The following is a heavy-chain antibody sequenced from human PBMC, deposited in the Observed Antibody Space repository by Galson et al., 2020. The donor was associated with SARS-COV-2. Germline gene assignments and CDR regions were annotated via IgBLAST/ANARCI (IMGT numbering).Heavy chain of an antibody. CDR2: TYYRSKWYN. Sequence: SQTLSLTCAISGDSVSSDSAAWNWIRQSPSRGLEWLGRTYYRSKWYNDYAVSVKSRITINPDTSKNQFSLQLNSVTPEDTALYYCARGSAADGYNYRRFDFWGQGTLVTVSS. J-gene: IGHJ4*02. D-gene: IGHD5-12*01. CDR3: ARGSAADGYNYRRFDF. CDR1: GDSVSSDSAA. V-gene: IGHV6-1*01.